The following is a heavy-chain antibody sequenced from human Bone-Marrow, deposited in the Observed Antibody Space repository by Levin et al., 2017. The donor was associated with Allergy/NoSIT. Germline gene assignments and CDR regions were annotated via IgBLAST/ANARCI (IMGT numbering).Heavy chain of an antibody. CDR3: ARGYCSGSSCYLPLGTYYFDY. CDR2: IYHSGSS. CDR1: GASISSSNW. Sequence: PSETLSLTCAVSGASISSSNWWAWVRQPPGKGLEWIGEIYHSGSSNYNPSLKSRVTISLDKSKNQFSLKLRSVTAADTAVYYCARGYCSGSSCYLPLGTYYFDYWGQGTLVTVSS. V-gene: IGHV4-4*02. J-gene: IGHJ4*02. D-gene: IGHD2-2*01.